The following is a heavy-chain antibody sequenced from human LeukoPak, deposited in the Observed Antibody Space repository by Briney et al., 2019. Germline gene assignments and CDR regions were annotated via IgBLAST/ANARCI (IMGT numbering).Heavy chain of an antibody. CDR3: ARGNMVRGVIFYFDY. CDR1: GFTFSSYA. J-gene: IGHJ4*02. Sequence: GGSLRLSCAASGFTFSSYAMHWVRQAPGKGLEWVAVISYDGSNKYYADSVKGRFTISRDNSKNTLYLQMNSLRAEDTAVYYCARGNMVRGVIFYFDYWGQGTLVTVSS. D-gene: IGHD3-10*01. CDR2: ISYDGSNK. V-gene: IGHV3-30-3*01.